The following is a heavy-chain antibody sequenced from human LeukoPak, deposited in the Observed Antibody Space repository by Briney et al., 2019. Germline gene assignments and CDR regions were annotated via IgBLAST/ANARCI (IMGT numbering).Heavy chain of an antibody. Sequence: GGSLRLSCAASGFTFDDYGMSWVRHAPGKGLEWVSGINWNGGSTGYADSVKGRFTISRDNAKNSLYLQMNSLRAEDTALYYCAREVLTVRPDPHYYYYMDVWGKGTTVTVSS. CDR3: AREVLTVRPDPHYYYYMDV. CDR1: GFTFDDYG. D-gene: IGHD2/OR15-2a*01. V-gene: IGHV3-20*04. J-gene: IGHJ6*03. CDR2: INWNGGST.